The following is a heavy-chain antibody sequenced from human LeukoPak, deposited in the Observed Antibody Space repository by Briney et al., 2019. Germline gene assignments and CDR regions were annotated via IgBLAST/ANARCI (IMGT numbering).Heavy chain of an antibody. V-gene: IGHV4-34*01. CDR1: GGSISSYY. CDR3: ARRTYYYGSGSYYSY. J-gene: IGHJ4*02. CDR2: INHSGST. D-gene: IGHD3-10*01. Sequence: SETLSLTCTVSGGSISSYYWSWIRQPPGKGLEWIGEINHSGSTNYNPSLKSRVTISVDTSKNQFSLKLSYVTAADTAVYYCARRTYYYGSGSYYSYWGQGTLVTVSS.